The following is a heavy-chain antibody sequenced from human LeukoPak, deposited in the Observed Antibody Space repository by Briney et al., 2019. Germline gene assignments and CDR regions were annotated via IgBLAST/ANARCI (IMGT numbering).Heavy chain of an antibody. J-gene: IGHJ4*02. CDR2: IYYSGST. Sequence: SETLSLTCTVSGGSISSYYWSWIRQPPGKGLEWIGYIYYSGSTNYNPSLKSRVTISVDTSKNQFSLKLSSVTAADTAVYYCASYHPSWNYAFDYWGQGTLVTVSS. CDR1: GGSISSYY. CDR3: ASYHPSWNYAFDY. V-gene: IGHV4-59*01. D-gene: IGHD1-7*01.